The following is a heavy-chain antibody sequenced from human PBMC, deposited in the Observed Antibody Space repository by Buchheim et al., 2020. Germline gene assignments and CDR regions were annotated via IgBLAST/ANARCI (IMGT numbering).Heavy chain of an antibody. D-gene: IGHD6-13*01. CDR2: IDPNSGGT. CDR1: GYIFSGYY. J-gene: IGHJ5*02. CDR3: AREGIAAADTNWFDP. Sequence: QVQLVQSGAEVKKPGASVKVSCKASGYIFSGYYMHWVRQAPGQGLEWMGWIDPNSGGTNYAQQLQGRVTMTRDTSISKAYMELSSLRSDDTAVYYCAREGIAAADTNWFDPWGQGTL. V-gene: IGHV1-2*02.